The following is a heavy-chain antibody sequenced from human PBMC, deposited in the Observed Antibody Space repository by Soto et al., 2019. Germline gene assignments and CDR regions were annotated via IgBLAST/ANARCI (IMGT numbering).Heavy chain of an antibody. CDR3: ARVGKNSGYFYQFDY. CDR2: ITQTSIVT. Sequence: GGSLRLSCAASGLTFTDYYMSWIRQAPGRGLEWVSYITQTSIVTKYADSVKGRFTISRDNAENSMYLQMDSLRPEDTAIYLCARVGKNSGYFYQFDYWGQGALVTVSS. D-gene: IGHD3-22*01. V-gene: IGHV3-11*06. J-gene: IGHJ4*02. CDR1: GLTFTDYY.